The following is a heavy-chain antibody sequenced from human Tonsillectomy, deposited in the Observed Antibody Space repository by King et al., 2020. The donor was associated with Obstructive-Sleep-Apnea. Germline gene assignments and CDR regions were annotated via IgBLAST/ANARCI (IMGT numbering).Heavy chain of an antibody. CDR3: ATDSRLVELSVDY. D-gene: IGHD3-16*02. Sequence: VQLVESGGGLVKPGGSLRLSCAASGFTFSSYSMNWVRQAPGKGLEWVAYISSSSRYIYYADSVKRRFTIHRDNAKNSLYLQMNSLRAEDTAVYYCATDSRLVELSVDYSGQGTLVTVSS. V-gene: IGHV3-21*01. CDR1: GFTFSSYS. CDR2: ISSSSRYI. J-gene: IGHJ4*02.